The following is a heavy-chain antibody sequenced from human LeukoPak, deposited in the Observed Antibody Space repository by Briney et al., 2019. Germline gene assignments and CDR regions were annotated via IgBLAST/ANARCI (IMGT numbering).Heavy chain of an antibody. CDR1: GFIFSNNG. D-gene: IGHD3-9*01. Sequence: PGGSLRLSCAASGFIFSNNGMHWARQAPGRGLEWVSFVRSGGNEKYYNDAVKGRFTISRDNSKNTVYLQMNSLRIEDTATYYCAKGLQDGNNKYFESWGQGTLVTVSS. J-gene: IGHJ4*02. V-gene: IGHV3-30*02. CDR2: VRSGGNEK. CDR3: AKGLQDGNNKYFES.